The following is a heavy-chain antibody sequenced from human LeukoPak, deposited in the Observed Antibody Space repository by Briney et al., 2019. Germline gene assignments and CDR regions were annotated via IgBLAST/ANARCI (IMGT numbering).Heavy chain of an antibody. Sequence: ASVKVSCKASGYTFTNYYIHWVRQAPGQGLEWMGIINPAGGSTGYAQKFQGRVTMTRDTSISTAYMELSRLRSDDTAVYYCARGSSRWLADFDYWGQGTLVTVSS. CDR1: GYTFTNYY. J-gene: IGHJ4*02. D-gene: IGHD6-19*01. CDR2: INPAGGST. V-gene: IGHV1-46*01. CDR3: ARGSSRWLADFDY.